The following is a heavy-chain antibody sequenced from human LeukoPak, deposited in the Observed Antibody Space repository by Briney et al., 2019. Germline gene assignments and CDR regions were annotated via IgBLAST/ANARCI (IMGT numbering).Heavy chain of an antibody. D-gene: IGHD6-19*01. CDR3: ARVVEQWLVFDY. Sequence: SETLSLTCTVSGGSISSYSWSWIRQPPGKGLEWIGCIYHSGSTYYNPSLKSRVTISVDRSKNQFSLKLSSVTAADTAVYYCARVVEQWLVFDYWGQGTLVTVSS. J-gene: IGHJ4*02. V-gene: IGHV4-30-2*01. CDR1: GGSISSYS. CDR2: IYHSGST.